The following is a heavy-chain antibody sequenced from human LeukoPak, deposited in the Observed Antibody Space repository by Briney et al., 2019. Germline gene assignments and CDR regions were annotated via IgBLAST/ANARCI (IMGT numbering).Heavy chain of an antibody. CDR1: GFTFNTYW. CDR3: ARGWGWRDY. J-gene: IGHJ4*02. Sequence: GGSLRLSCAASGFTFNTYWMSWVRQAPGKGLEWVANINQDGSERYYVDSVKGRFTISRDNAKKSLYLQMNTLRAEDTAVYYCARGWGWRDYWGQGTLVTVSS. D-gene: IGHD2-21*01. CDR2: INQDGSER. V-gene: IGHV3-7*05.